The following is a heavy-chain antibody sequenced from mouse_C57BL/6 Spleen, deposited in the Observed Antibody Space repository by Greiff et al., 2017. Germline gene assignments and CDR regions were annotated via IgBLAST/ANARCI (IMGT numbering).Heavy chain of an antibody. J-gene: IGHJ4*01. CDR1: GYSITSGYY. D-gene: IGHD1-1*01. CDR3: ARGDYGSRGYYAMDY. CDR2: ISYDGSN. Sequence: EVKLQESGPGLVKPSQSLSLTCSVTGYSITSGYYWNWIRQFPGNKLEWMGYISYDGSNNYNPSLKNRISITRDTSKNQFFLKLNSVTTEDTATYYCARGDYGSRGYYAMDYWGQGTSVTVSS. V-gene: IGHV3-6*01.